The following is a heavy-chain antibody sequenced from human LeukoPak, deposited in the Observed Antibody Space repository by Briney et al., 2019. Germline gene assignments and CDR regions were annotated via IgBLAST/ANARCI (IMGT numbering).Heavy chain of an antibody. Sequence: AGESLRLSCAASGFTFTTYWMGWVRQAPGKGLEWVANIKQDGTEKYYVDSVKGRFTISRDNAKNSLYLQMNSLRVEDTAVYYCAKVAKYYYGSETYEHWGQGTPVTASS. V-gene: IGHV3-7*01. D-gene: IGHD3-10*01. J-gene: IGHJ1*01. CDR3: AKVAKYYYGSETYEH. CDR1: GFTFTTYW. CDR2: IKQDGTEK.